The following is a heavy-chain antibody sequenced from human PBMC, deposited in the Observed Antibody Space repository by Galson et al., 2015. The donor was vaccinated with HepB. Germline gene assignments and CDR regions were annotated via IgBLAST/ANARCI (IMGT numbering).Heavy chain of an antibody. D-gene: IGHD3-3*01. Sequence: SLRLSCAASGFTFGSYNMNWVRQAPGKGRECISDISATRSTIFYADSGKGRFTVSRDNAKNSLYLEMNGLRAEDTAVYYCARDGAAIFGVGSWFDPWGQGTLVTVSS. CDR2: ISATRSTI. CDR3: ARDGAAIFGVGSWFDP. J-gene: IGHJ5*02. V-gene: IGHV3-48*01. CDR1: GFTFGSYN.